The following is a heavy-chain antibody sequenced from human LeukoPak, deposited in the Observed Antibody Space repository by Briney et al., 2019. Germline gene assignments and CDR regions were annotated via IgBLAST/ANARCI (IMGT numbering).Heavy chain of an antibody. D-gene: IGHD6-13*01. CDR1: GYTFTSYG. Sequence: GASVKVSCKASGYTFTSYGISWVRQAPGQGLEWMGWISAYNGNTNYAQKLQGRVTMTTDTSTSTAYMELRSLRSDDTAVYYCARAVSSRLGRGYSSSWRGNWFDPWGQGTLVTVSS. V-gene: IGHV1-18*01. CDR2: ISAYNGNT. CDR3: ARAVSSRLGRGYSSSWRGNWFDP. J-gene: IGHJ5*02.